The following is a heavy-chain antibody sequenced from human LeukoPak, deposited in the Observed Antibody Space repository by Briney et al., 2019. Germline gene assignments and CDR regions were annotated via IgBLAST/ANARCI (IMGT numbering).Heavy chain of an antibody. D-gene: IGHD3-3*01. CDR3: ARDFYDFWSGYYRSPGY. V-gene: IGHV1-2*02. J-gene: IGHJ4*02. Sequence: ASVKVSCKASGYTFTGYYMHWVRQAPGQGLEWMGWINPNSSGTNYAQKFQGRVTMTRDTSISTAYMELSRLRSDDTAVYYCARDFYDFWSGYYRSPGYWGQGTLVTVSS. CDR2: INPNSSGT. CDR1: GYTFTGYY.